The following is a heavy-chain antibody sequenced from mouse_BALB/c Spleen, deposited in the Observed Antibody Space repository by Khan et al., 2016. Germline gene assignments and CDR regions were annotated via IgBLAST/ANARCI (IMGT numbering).Heavy chain of an antibody. J-gene: IGHJ2*01. CDR1: GFNIKDYY. D-gene: IGHD2-12*01. Sequence: MQLEESGAELVRSGASVKLSCTASGFNIKDYYIHWVKQRPEQGLEWIGWIDPENGDTEYAPKFTGKAPMTADTSSNTAYLQLSSLTSEDTAVYYCNADTYEGCFDYWGQGTTLTVSS. CDR2: IDPENGDT. V-gene: IGHV14-4*02. CDR3: NADTYEGCFDY.